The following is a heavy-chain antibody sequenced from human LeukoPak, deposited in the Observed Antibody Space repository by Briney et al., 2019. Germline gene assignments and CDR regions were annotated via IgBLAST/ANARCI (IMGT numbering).Heavy chain of an antibody. CDR1: GFTFSSYS. J-gene: IGHJ4*02. V-gene: IGHV4-34*01. CDR3: ARWHYDFWSGGYYFDY. Sequence: TGGSLRLSCAASGFTFSSYSMNWVRQAPGKGLEWIGEINHSGSTNYNPSLKSRVTISVDTSKNQFSLKLSSVTAADTAVYYCARWHYDFWSGGYYFDYWGQGTLVTVSS. D-gene: IGHD3-3*01. CDR2: INHSGST.